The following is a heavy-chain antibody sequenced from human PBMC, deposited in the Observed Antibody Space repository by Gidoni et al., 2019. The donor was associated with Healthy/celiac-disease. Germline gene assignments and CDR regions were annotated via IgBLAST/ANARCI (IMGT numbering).Heavy chain of an antibody. CDR1: GFTFSSYG. J-gene: IGHJ2*01. V-gene: IGHV3-30*18. CDR3: AKDGVPAATYDWYFDL. Sequence: QVQLVESGGGVVQPGRSRRLSCAASGFTFSSYGMHWVRQAPGKGLEWVAVISYDGSNKYYADSVKGRFTISRDNSKNTLYLQMNSLRAEDTAVYYCAKDGVPAATYDWYFDLWGRGTLVTVSS. CDR2: ISYDGSNK. D-gene: IGHD2-2*01.